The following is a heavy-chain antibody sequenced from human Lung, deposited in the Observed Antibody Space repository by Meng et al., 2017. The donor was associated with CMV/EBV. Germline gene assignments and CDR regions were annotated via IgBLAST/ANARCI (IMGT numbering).Heavy chain of an antibody. J-gene: IGHJ4*02. Sequence: SETLSLTCTVSGGSISSSSYYWGWIRQPPGQGLEWIGSIYYSGNTYYKPSLQSRVTITADTSKSQFSLELSSVTAADTAVYYCASLPKMGIATTGTHWGQGTLVXVSS. CDR1: GGSISSSSYY. V-gene: IGHV4-39*07. CDR3: ASLPKMGIATTGTH. CDR2: IYYSGNT. D-gene: IGHD6-13*01.